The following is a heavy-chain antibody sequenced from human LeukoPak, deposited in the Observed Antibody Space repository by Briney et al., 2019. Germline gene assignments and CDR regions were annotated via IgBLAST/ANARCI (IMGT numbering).Heavy chain of an antibody. Sequence: GGSLRLSCAASGFIFRDYWMSWVRQAPGKGLEWVANINQDGTEKNHVDSVKARLTISRNNPKNSLYLQLNTLRAEDTAVYYCARVFAGYSNGHIDYWGQGTLVTVSS. J-gene: IGHJ4*02. CDR1: GFIFRDYW. CDR2: INQDGTEK. V-gene: IGHV3-7*05. D-gene: IGHD5-18*01. CDR3: ARVFAGYSNGHIDY.